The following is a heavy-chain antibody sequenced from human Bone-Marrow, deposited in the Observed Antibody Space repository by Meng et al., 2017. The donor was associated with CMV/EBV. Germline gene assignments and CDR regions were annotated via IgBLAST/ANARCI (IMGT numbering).Heavy chain of an antibody. V-gene: IGHV3-21*01. CDR3: ARDVDTAMVTGYGMDV. CDR2: ISSSSYI. D-gene: IGHD5-18*01. CDR1: GFTFSSYS. Sequence: GGSLRLSCAASGFTFSSYSMNWVRQAPGKGLEWVSSISSSSYIYYADSVKGRFTISRDNAKNSLYLQMNSLRAEDTAVYYYARDVDTAMVTGYGMDVWGQGTTVTVSS. J-gene: IGHJ6*02.